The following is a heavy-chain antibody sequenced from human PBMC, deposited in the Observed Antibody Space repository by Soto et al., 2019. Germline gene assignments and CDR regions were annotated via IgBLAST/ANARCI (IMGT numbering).Heavy chain of an antibody. CDR2: ISGGGAIT. Sequence: EVQLLESGGGLVQPGESLRLSCEASGFTIRTYGMRWVRQAPGKGLEWVSGISGGGAITYYTDSVKGRFTISRDISKNTLYLQMNRLRAEDTAVYYCAKVKRYSSSQTLIWGRGTLVTVSS. D-gene: IGHD6-13*01. J-gene: IGHJ4*02. CDR1: GFTIRTYG. CDR3: AKVKRYSSSQTLI. V-gene: IGHV3-23*01.